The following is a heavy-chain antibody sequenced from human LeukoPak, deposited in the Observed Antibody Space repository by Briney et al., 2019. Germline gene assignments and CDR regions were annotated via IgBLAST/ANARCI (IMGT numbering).Heavy chain of an antibody. Sequence: GGSLRLSCAASGFTFSSYAMSWVRQAPGKGLEWVSAISGSGGSTYYADSVKGRFTISRDNSKNTLYLQMNSLRAEDTAVYYCAKADTAMVDYYYGMDVWGQGTTVTVSS. CDR1: GFTFSSYA. D-gene: IGHD5-18*01. J-gene: IGHJ6*02. V-gene: IGHV3-23*01. CDR2: ISGSGGST. CDR3: AKADTAMVDYYYGMDV.